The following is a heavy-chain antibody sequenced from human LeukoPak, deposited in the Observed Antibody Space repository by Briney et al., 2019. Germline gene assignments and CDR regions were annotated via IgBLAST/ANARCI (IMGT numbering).Heavy chain of an antibody. Sequence: VASVKVSCKASGGTFSSYAISWVRQAPGQGLEWMGGIIPIFGTANYAQKFQGRVTITADESTSTAYMELSSLRSEDTAVYYCARGRRITIFGVVTPPPDYWGQGTLVTVSS. CDR3: ARGRRITIFGVVTPPPDY. V-gene: IGHV1-69*01. J-gene: IGHJ4*02. CDR1: GGTFSSYA. CDR2: IIPIFGTA. D-gene: IGHD3-3*01.